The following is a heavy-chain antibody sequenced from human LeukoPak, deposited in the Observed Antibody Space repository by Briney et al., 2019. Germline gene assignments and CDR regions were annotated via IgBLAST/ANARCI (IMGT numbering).Heavy chain of an antibody. Sequence: SETLSLTCAVYGGSFSGYYWSWIRQPPGKGLEWIGSIYYSGSTYYNPSLRSRVTISVDTSKNQFSLKLSSVTAADTAVYYCARERSAVAGRRRNEIVSKNYYYYMDVWGKGTTVTVSS. CDR3: ARERSAVAGRRRNEIVSKNYYYYMDV. V-gene: IGHV4-34*01. CDR2: IYYSGST. D-gene: IGHD6-19*01. J-gene: IGHJ6*03. CDR1: GGSFSGYY.